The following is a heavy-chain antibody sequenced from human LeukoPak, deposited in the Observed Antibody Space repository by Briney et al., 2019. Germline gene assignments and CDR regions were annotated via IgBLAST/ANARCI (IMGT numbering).Heavy chain of an antibody. V-gene: IGHV3-30*04. CDR3: ARDLDSSGYYYAY. CDR1: GFTFSSFA. D-gene: IGHD3-22*01. J-gene: IGHJ4*02. CDR2: ISFDGSDK. Sequence: PGRSLRLSCAASGFTFSSFAMHWVRQAPDKGLDWVAVISFDGSDKYYADAVKGRFTISRDNSENTVYLQMNSLRAEDTAVYYCARDLDSSGYYYAYWGQGSLVTVSS.